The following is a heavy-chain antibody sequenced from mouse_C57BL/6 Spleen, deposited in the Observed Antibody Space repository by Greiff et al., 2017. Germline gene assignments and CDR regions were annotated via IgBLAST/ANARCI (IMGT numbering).Heavy chain of an antibody. CDR3: ASWDYDRDSPYYYAMDY. D-gene: IGHD2-4*01. CDR1: GYTFTSYW. CDR2: INPSSGYT. J-gene: IGHJ4*01. Sequence: QVQLQQSGAELAKPGASVKLSCKASGYTFTSYWMHWVKQRPGQGLEWIGYINPSSGYTKYNQKVKDKATLTADKSSSTAYMQLSSLTYEDSAVYYCASWDYDRDSPYYYAMDYWGQGTSVTVSS. V-gene: IGHV1-7*01.